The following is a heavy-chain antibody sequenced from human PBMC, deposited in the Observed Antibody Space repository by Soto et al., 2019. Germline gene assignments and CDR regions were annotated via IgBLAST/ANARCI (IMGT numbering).Heavy chain of an antibody. J-gene: IGHJ5*02. D-gene: IGHD3-3*01. CDR3: ATRITVFGLLIPPFDP. V-gene: IGHV4-34*01. Sequence: SETLSLTCAVYGGSVNGYYWNWIRQPPGEGLEWIGEINHTGGTHYNPSLKSRVTMSVDTSKNQFSLRLSSVTAADTAIYYCATRITVFGLLIPPFDPWGQGTQVTVSS. CDR2: INHTGGT. CDR1: GGSVNGYY.